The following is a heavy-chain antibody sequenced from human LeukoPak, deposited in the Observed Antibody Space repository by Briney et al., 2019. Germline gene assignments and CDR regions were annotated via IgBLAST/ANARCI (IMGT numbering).Heavy chain of an antibody. CDR2: ISSSSSYI. J-gene: IGHJ4*02. D-gene: IGHD3-3*01. CDR3: ATMDPTNYDFWSGYYTQPIDY. V-gene: IGHV3-21*01. CDR1: GFTFSSYG. Sequence: PGRSLRLSCAASGFTFSSYGMHWVRQAPGKGLEWVSSISSSSSYIYYADSVKGRFTISRDNAKNSLYLQMNSLRAEDTAVYYCATMDPTNYDFWSGYYTQPIDYWGQGTLVTVSS.